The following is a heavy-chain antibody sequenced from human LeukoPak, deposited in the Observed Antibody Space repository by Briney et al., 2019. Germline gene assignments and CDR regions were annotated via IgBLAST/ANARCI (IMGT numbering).Heavy chain of an antibody. CDR1: GFTFSSYG. J-gene: IGHJ4*02. Sequence: QTGGSLRLSCAASGFTFSSYGMHWVRQAPGKGLEWVSLIWYDGSNKYHTDSVKGRLTISRDNSKNTLYLQINSLRAEATAIYYCAREGQRGNSQFDYWGQGTLVTVSS. D-gene: IGHD2/OR15-2a*01. CDR2: IWYDGSNK. V-gene: IGHV3-33*01. CDR3: AREGQRGNSQFDY.